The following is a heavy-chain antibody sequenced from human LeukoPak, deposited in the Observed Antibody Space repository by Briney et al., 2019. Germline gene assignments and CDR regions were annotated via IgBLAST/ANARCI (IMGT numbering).Heavy chain of an antibody. CDR2: ISSSGDTI. CDR3: ARERGYSGYDYFIDSPSDS. D-gene: IGHD5-12*01. CDR1: GFTFSSYE. Sequence: PGGSLRLSCAASGFTFSSYEMNWVRQAPGKGLEWVSYISSSGDTIYYADSVKGRFTISRDNAKNSLYLQMNSLRAEDTAVYYCARERGYSGYDYFIDSPSDSWGQGILVTVSS. V-gene: IGHV3-48*03. J-gene: IGHJ4*02.